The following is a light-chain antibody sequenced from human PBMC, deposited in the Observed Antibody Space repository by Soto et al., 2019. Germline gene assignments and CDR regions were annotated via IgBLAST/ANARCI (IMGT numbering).Light chain of an antibody. CDR1: SSNIGAGYD. CDR2: GNT. Sequence: QSVLTQPPSVSGAPGQRVTISCTGSSSNIGAGYDVHWYQQLPGRAPKLLIYGNTNRPSGVPDRFSGSQSGTSASLAITGIQAGDEADYYCLSFDSSMSVVFGGGTKLTVL. V-gene: IGLV1-40*01. J-gene: IGLJ2*01. CDR3: LSFDSSMSVV.